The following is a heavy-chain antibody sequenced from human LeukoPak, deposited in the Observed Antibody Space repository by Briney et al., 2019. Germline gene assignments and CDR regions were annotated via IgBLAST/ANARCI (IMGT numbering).Heavy chain of an antibody. Sequence: GGSLRLSCAASGFTFSSFGMSWIRQAPGKGLEWVSYISSSSSYTNYADSVKGRFTISRDNAKNSLYLQMNSLRAEDTAVYYCARDRNWNDPYYYYGMDVWGKGTTVTVSS. CDR1: GFTFSSFG. CDR2: ISSSSSYT. V-gene: IGHV3-11*06. CDR3: ARDRNWNDPYYYYGMDV. D-gene: IGHD1-1*01. J-gene: IGHJ6*04.